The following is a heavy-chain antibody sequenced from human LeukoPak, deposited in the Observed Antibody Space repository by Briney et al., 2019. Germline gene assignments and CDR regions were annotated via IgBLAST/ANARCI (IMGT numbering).Heavy chain of an antibody. CDR1: GFTFSSYS. Sequence: GGPLRLSCAASGFTFSSYSMNWVRQARGKGLEWVSSISSSSSYIYYADSVKGRFTISRDNAKNSLYLQMNSLRAEDTAVYYCARDDRSVLGAFDIWGQGTMVTVSS. CDR3: ARDDRSVLGAFDI. CDR2: ISSSSSYI. V-gene: IGHV3-21*01. D-gene: IGHD5/OR15-5a*01. J-gene: IGHJ3*02.